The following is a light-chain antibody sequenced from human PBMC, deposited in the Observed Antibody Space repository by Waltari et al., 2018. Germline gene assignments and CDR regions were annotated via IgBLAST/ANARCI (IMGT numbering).Light chain of an antibody. CDR3: AAWEDRINGRI. V-gene: IGLV1-44*01. CDR2: SNN. CDR1: SSNIGSNT. Sequence: QSVLTQPPSASGTPGQRVTISCSGSSSNIGSNTVNWYQQLPGTAPKLLIYSNNQRPSGVPDRFSGSKSGTSASLAISGLQSEDEADYYCAAWEDRINGRIFGGGTKLTVL. J-gene: IGLJ2*01.